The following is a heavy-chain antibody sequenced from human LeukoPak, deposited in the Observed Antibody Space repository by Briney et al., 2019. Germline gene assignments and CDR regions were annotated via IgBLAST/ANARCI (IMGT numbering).Heavy chain of an antibody. D-gene: IGHD6-19*01. J-gene: IGHJ5*01. V-gene: IGHV3-23*01. CDR1: GFAFSFFA. CDR3: ANPISGGLAVTADWFAH. CDR2: INADRGTR. Sequence: GGSLRLSCEASGFAFSFFAISWLRQAPGKGLEWVSAINADRGTRSYAASVRGRFTISRDNSKNTLYLQLNTLRPDDTAVYSCANPISGGLAVTADWFAHWGQGTLVVVSS.